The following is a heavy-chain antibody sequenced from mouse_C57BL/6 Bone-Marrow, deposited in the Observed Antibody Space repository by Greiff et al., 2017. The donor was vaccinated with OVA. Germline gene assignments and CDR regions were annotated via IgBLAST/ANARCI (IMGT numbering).Heavy chain of an antibody. V-gene: IGHV1-54*01. CDR3: ARSGVVSY. J-gene: IGHJ2*01. CDR1: GYAFTNYL. CDR2: INPGSGGT. D-gene: IGHD1-1*01. Sequence: LVESRAELVRPGTSVKVSCKASGYAFTNYLIAGVKQRPGQGLEWIGVINPGSGGTNYNEKFKGKATLTADKSSSTAYMQLSSLTSEDSAVYFCARSGVVSYWGQGTTLTVSS.